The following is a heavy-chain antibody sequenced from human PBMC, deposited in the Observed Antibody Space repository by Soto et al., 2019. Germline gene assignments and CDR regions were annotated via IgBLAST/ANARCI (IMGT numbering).Heavy chain of an antibody. CDR3: ARVSRRNIVVVVAANSGSYYYYMDV. V-gene: IGHV3-33*01. CDR2: IWYDGSYI. CDR1: GFTFSSYG. Sequence: GGSLRLSCAASGFTFSSYGMHWVRQAPGKGLEWVAVIWYDGSYIYYADSVKGRFTISRDNAKNSLYLQMNSLRAEDTAVYYCARVSRRNIVVVVAANSGSYYYYMDVWGKGTTVTVSS. J-gene: IGHJ6*03. D-gene: IGHD2-15*01.